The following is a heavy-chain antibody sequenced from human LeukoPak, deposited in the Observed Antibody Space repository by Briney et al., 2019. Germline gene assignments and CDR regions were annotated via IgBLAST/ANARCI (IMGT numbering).Heavy chain of an antibody. CDR3: AKSLRPQDY. CDR1: GFTFNNCA. Sequence: PGGSLRLSCAASGFTFNNCAMNWVRQAPGKGLEWVSTISSNGACTYYADSVKGRFTVSRDNSNNTLYLQMDSLRAEDTAIYYCAKSLRPQDYWGQGTLVTVSS. J-gene: IGHJ4*02. V-gene: IGHV3-23*01. CDR2: ISSNGACT.